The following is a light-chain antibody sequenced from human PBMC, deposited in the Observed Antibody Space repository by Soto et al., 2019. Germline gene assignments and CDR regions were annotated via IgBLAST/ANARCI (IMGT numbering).Light chain of an antibody. V-gene: IGKV3-11*02. CDR3: QQRFNWPRFT. CDR2: DAS. CDR1: QSVSSY. Sequence: EIVLTQSPATLSLSPGERATLSCRASQSVSSYLAWYQQKPGQAPRLLIYDASNRATGIPARFSGGGSGRDFTLTISSLEPADFAVYYCQQRFNWPRFTFGQGTKLEIK. J-gene: IGKJ2*01.